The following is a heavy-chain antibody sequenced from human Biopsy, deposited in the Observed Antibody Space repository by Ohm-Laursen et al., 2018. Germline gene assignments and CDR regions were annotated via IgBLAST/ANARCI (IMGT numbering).Heavy chain of an antibody. D-gene: IGHD2/OR15-2a*01. V-gene: IGHV3-7*01. CDR1: EFTVSSNY. CDR3: TRDTTYYAGTTYYDALDV. Sequence: GSLRLSCAASEFTVSSNYMAWVRQAPGKGLEWVANIKRDGSQSNHADSVKGRFTISRDNAKNSLYLQMNSLRAEDTAVYYCTRDTTYYAGTTYYDALDVWGQGTTVTVSS. J-gene: IGHJ3*01. CDR2: IKRDGSQS.